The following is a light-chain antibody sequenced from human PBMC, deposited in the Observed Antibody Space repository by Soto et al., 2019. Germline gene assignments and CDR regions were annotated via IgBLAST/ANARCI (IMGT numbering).Light chain of an antibody. J-gene: IGKJ4*01. CDR1: QGIYTY. Sequence: DIQLTQSPAFLSASLGDRVTITCRATQGIYTYLAWYQQKPGKAPKLLIYAASTLQSRVPSRFSGSGSGTDFTLTISRLQPEDFATYYCQQLKSYPLTFGGGTKVEIK. CDR3: QQLKSYPLT. CDR2: AAS. V-gene: IGKV1-9*01.